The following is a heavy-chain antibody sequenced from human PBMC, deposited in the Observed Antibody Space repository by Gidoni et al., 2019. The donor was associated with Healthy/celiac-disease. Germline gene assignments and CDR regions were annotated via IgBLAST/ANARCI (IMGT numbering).Heavy chain of an antibody. J-gene: IGHJ4*02. Sequence: EVQLVESGGGGVQPGGSLRLSCAAPGVTFDDYAMHWVRQAPGKGLAWVSLISGDGGSTYYADSVKGRFTISRDNSKNSLYLQMNSLRTEDTALYYCAKDTPSGSYGYWGQGTLVTVSS. CDR2: ISGDGGST. CDR3: AKDTPSGSYGY. D-gene: IGHD1-26*01. CDR1: GVTFDDYA. V-gene: IGHV3-43*02.